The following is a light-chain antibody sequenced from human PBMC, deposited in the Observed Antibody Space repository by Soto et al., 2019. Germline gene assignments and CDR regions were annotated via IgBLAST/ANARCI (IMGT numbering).Light chain of an antibody. CDR2: DAS. J-gene: IGKJ3*01. V-gene: IGKV3-11*01. CDR3: QQRSNWRFT. Sequence: EIVLTQSPATLSLSPGERATLSCRASQSVSSYLAWYQQKPGQAPRLLIYDASNRATGIPARFSGSGSGTDLTLTISSLEPEDFAFYYCQQRSNWRFTFGPGTKVDIK. CDR1: QSVSSY.